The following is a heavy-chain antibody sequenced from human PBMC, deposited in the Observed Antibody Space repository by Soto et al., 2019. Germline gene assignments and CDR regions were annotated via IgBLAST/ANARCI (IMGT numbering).Heavy chain of an antibody. CDR3: ARSLTTVVTTDV. V-gene: IGHV4-34*01. D-gene: IGHD4-17*01. J-gene: IGHJ6*02. Sequence: SETLSLTCAVYGGSFSGYYWTWIRQPPGTGLEWIGEINHSGSTNYNPSLKSRVTISVDTSKNQFSLKLSSVTAADTAVYYCARSLTTVVTTDVRGQGTTVTV. CDR2: INHSGST. CDR1: GGSFSGYY.